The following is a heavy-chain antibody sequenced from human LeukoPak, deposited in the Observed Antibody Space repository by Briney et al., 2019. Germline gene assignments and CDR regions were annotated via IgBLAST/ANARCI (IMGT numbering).Heavy chain of an antibody. D-gene: IGHD1-26*01. CDR3: AKSSGRYLESFDS. V-gene: IGHV3-30*18. J-gene: IGHJ4*02. CDR1: GFTFSSYG. Sequence: GGSLRLSCAASGFTFSSYGMHWVRQAPGKGLEWVAVISYDGSNKYYADSVKGRFTISRDNSKNTLYLQMNSLRAEDTAVYYCAKSSGRYLESFDSWGQGTLVTVSS. CDR2: ISYDGSNK.